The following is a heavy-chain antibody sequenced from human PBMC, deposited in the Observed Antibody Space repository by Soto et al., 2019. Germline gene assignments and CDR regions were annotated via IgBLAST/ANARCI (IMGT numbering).Heavy chain of an antibody. D-gene: IGHD1-7*01. V-gene: IGHV3-23*01. Sequence: GGSLRLSCAASGFTFSSFAMSWVRQAPGKGLEWVSAISGISPNTNYADSMMGRFTISRDNSKTTLYLQMNSLRAEDTAIYYCAKKLGTTPAFDYWGQGILVTVSS. J-gene: IGHJ4*02. CDR2: ISGISPNT. CDR1: GFTFSSFA. CDR3: AKKLGTTPAFDY.